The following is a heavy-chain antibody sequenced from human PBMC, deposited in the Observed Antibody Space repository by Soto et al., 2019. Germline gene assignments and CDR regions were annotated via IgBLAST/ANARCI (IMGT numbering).Heavy chain of an antibody. V-gene: IGHV3-30*18. CDR3: GKVSASLQARQVLDY. D-gene: IGHD1-26*01. CDR2: LSYDGTAE. J-gene: IGHJ4*02. CDR1: GFTFRDYG. Sequence: QVHLVESGGGVVQPGRSLRLSCTASGFTFRDYGIHWVRQAPGKGLEWVAVLSYDGTAEYYADSVRGRFTISRDTSKITVYLRMDSVRAEDKAVYYSGKVSASLQARQVLDYWGQGTLVTVPS.